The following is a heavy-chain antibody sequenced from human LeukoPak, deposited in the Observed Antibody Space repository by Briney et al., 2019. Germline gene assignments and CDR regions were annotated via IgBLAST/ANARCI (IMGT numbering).Heavy chain of an antibody. D-gene: IGHD7-27*01. Sequence: GGSLRLSCAASGFTVSSYWMHWVRQGPGKGLVWVSRMNSEGSSTSYADSVKGRFTISRDNAKNTLHLQMNSLRADDTAVYYCARVGEVGNWYFDLWGRGTLVSASS. CDR3: ARVGEVGNWYFDL. J-gene: IGHJ2*01. V-gene: IGHV3-74*01. CDR1: GFTVSSYW. CDR2: MNSEGSST.